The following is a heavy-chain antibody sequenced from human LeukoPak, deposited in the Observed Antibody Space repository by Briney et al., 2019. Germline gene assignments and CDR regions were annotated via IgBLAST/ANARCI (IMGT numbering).Heavy chain of an antibody. CDR2: IKQGGSEK. CDR1: GSAFTYW. Sequence: SGVSLRLSCAASGSAFTYWMSGGRQAPGEGVEWVANIKQGGSEKYDVGSVKGRFTVSRDNDRKSLYLQMNSLRAEDTAVYYCASGFLDDFWSGHFWGQGTPVTVSS. D-gene: IGHD3-3*01. J-gene: IGHJ4*02. CDR3: ASGFLDDFWSGHF. V-gene: IGHV3-7*01.